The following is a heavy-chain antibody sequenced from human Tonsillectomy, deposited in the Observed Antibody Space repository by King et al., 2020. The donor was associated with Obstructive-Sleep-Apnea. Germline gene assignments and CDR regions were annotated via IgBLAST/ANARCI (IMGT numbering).Heavy chain of an antibody. CDR3: TRDTRALDV. Sequence: VQLVESGGGWVQPGGSLRLSCAVSGFNFRIYWMSWVRQAPGKGLEWVANIKEDGGEEYNVGSVMGRFTISRDNSKNSLYLQMDSLRAEDTAVYYCTRDTRALDVWGQGTMVTVS. J-gene: IGHJ3*01. CDR2: IKEDGGEE. CDR1: GFNFRIYW. V-gene: IGHV3-7*03.